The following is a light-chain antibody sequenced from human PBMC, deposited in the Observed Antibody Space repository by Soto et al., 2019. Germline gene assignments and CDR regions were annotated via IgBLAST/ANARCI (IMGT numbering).Light chain of an antibody. V-gene: IGLV2-23*02. CDR1: SSNVGSYKL. Sequence: QSALTQPASVSGSPGKSITISCTGTSSNVGSYKLVSWYQQHPGKAPKLMIFEVNKRHSGVSNRFSGSKSGNTASLTISGLKVEDEADYYCCSSGGSPTYVFGTGTKVTVL. CDR2: EVN. J-gene: IGLJ1*01. CDR3: CSSGGSPTYV.